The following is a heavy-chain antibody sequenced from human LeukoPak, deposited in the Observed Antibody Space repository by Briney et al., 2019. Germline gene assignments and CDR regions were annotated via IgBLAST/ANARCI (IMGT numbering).Heavy chain of an antibody. CDR1: GFTFSSYA. CDR2: ISGSASST. CDR3: AKGVTATRPDYFDN. J-gene: IGHJ4*02. D-gene: IGHD1-20*01. V-gene: IGHV3-23*01. Sequence: GGSLRLSCAASGFTFSSYAMSWVRQAPGKGLEWVSTISGSASSTYSAESVRGRFTVSRDNSKNTLSLQMNSLTAEDTAVYFCAKGVTATRPDYFDNWGQGTLVSVSS.